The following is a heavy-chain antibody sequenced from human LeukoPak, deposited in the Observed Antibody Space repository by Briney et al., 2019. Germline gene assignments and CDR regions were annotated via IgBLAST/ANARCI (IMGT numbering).Heavy chain of an antibody. V-gene: IGHV3-66*01. CDR1: GFTFRNFA. CDR3: ASKGDISPLRY. D-gene: IGHD2-15*01. CDR2: IYSGGGT. Sequence: PGGSLRLSCAASGFTFRNFAMSWVRQAPWKGLEWVSLIYSGGGTDCIDSVKGRFTISRDDSKNTLYLQMNSLRAEDTAVFYCASKGDISPLRYWGQGTLVTVSS. J-gene: IGHJ4*02.